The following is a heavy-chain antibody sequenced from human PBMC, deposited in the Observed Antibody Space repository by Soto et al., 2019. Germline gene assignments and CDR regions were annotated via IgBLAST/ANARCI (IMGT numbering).Heavy chain of an antibody. CDR2: IWYDGSNK. D-gene: IGHD3-3*01. CDR3: ARPPRKNDFWSGYLAYGMDV. Sequence: GSLRLSCAASGFTFSSYGMHWVRQAPGKGLEWVAVIWYDGSNKYYADSVKGRFTISRDNSKNTLYLQMNSLRAEDTAVYYCARPPRKNDFWSGYLAYGMDVWGQGTTVTVSS. J-gene: IGHJ6*02. V-gene: IGHV3-33*01. CDR1: GFTFSSYG.